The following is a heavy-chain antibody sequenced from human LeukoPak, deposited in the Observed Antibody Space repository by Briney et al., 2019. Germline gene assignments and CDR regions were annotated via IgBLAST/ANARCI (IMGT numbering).Heavy chain of an antibody. V-gene: IGHV1-18*01. D-gene: IGHD3-10*01. CDR1: GYTFTSYG. Sequence: ASVKVSCKASGYTFTSYGISWVRQAPGQGLEWMGWISAYNGNTNYAQKLQGRVTMTTETSTNTAYMELRSLRSDDTAIYYCARDSFTMVRGMSPDYWGHGTLVTVSS. J-gene: IGHJ4*01. CDR2: ISAYNGNT. CDR3: ARDSFTMVRGMSPDY.